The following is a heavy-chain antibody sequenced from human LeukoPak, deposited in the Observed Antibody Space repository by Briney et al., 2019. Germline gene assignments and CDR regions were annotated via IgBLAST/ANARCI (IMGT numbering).Heavy chain of an antibody. CDR3: ASIDHQWFGEFKDDY. CDR2: MYGSGGT. CDR1: GYSISSGCY. V-gene: IGHV4-38-2*02. Sequence: SETLSLTCTVSGYSISSGCYWGWIRQPPGKGLEWIGSIYHSGSTSWIGSMYGSGGTSYNPSLKSRVTISVDTSKNQFSLKLSSVTAADTAVYYCASIDHQWFGEFKDDYWGQGTLVTVSS. D-gene: IGHD3-10*01. J-gene: IGHJ4*02.